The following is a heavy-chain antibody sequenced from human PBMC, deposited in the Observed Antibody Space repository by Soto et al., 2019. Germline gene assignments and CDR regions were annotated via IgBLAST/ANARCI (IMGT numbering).Heavy chain of an antibody. CDR3: AGLGTTVSAFDY. V-gene: IGHV4-4*01. D-gene: IGHD1-1*01. CDR1: GDSSINDNW. CDR2: IYHSGTT. Sequence: SGNSDVLGDSSINDNWWNWVRQAPGKWLEWIGEIYHSGTTNYNPSLKSRVTISVDKSGNQLSLKLTSVTAADTAVYFCAGLGTTVSAFDYW. J-gene: IGHJ4*01.